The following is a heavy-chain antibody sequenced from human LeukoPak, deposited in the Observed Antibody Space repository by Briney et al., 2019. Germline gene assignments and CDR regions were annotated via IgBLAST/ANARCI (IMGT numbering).Heavy chain of an antibody. CDR3: ASTPPRYCTNGVCSRVYWYFDL. CDR2: IYHSGST. CDR1: GGSISSGGYS. J-gene: IGHJ2*01. D-gene: IGHD2-8*01. Sequence: PSQTLSLTCAVSGGSISSGGYSWSWIRQPPGKGLEWIGYIYHSGSTYYNPSLKSRVTISVDTSKNQFPLKLSSVTAADTAVYYCASTPPRYCTNGVCSRVYWYFDLWGRGTLVTVSS. V-gene: IGHV4-30-2*01.